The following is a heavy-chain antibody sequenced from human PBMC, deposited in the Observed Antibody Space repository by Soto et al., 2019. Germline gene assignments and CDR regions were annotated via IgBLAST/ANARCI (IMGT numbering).Heavy chain of an antibody. J-gene: IGHJ5*02. CDR1: GGFISSYY. D-gene: IGHD3-22*01. Sequence: LSLTCTVSGGFISSYYWSWIRQPPGKGLEWIGYIYDSGSTNYNPSLKSRVTISVDTSKNQFSLKLSSVTAADTAVYYCARDRQYYYDSSGSPWFDPWGQGTLVSVSS. CDR3: ARDRQYYYDSSGSPWFDP. V-gene: IGHV4-59*01. CDR2: IYDSGST.